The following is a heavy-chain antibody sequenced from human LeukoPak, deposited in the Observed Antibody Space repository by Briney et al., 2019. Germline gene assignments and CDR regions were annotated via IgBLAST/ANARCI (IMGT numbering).Heavy chain of an antibody. CDR3: TKRTPEYSSSWCLDY. J-gene: IGHJ4*02. Sequence: PGGSLRLSCAASGFTFSSNTMSWVRQAPGKGLAWVSAIDGSGVTTFYADSVKGRFTVSRDNSKNTLFLQMNSLRAEDTAVYYCTKRTPEYSSSWCLDYWGRGTLDTVSS. CDR2: IDGSGVTT. CDR1: GFTFSSNT. V-gene: IGHV3-23*01. D-gene: IGHD6-13*01.